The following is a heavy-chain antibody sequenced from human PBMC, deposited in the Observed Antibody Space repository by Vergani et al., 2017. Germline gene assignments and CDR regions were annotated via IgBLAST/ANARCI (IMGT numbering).Heavy chain of an antibody. J-gene: IGHJ4*02. CDR3: VKDSRFLEWLSGYYFDY. D-gene: IGHD3-3*01. Sequence: EVQLLESGGGLVQPGGSLRLSCAASGFTFSSYAMTWVRQAPGKGLGWVSAISGSGTSTYYADSVKGRLTISRENSKNTLYLQMNSLRAEDXAVYYCVKDSRFLEWLSGYYFDYWGQGTLVTVSS. CDR1: GFTFSSYA. V-gene: IGHV3-23*01. CDR2: ISGSGTST.